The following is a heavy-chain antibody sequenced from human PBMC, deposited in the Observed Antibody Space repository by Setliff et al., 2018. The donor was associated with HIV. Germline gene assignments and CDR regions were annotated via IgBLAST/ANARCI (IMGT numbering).Heavy chain of an antibody. CDR2: INYSGNT. CDR3: ARAGLTLTDWFDP. V-gene: IGHV4-59*08. CDR1: GGSISSHY. J-gene: IGHJ5*02. Sequence: SETLSLTCTVSGGSISSHYWGWIRQPPGKGLEWIGSINYSGNTYYSPSLKTRVTISVDTSKNQFSLTLTSVTAADTAVYYCARAGLTLTDWFDPWGQGSLVTVSS.